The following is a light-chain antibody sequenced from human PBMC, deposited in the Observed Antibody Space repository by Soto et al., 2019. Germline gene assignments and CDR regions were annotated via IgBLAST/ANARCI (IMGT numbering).Light chain of an antibody. V-gene: IGKV3-20*01. CDR1: QSVSSSS. J-gene: IGKJ4*01. Sequence: EIVLTQSPGTLSFSPWERVTLSCRASQSVSSSSLAWYQQRPGQAPRLLISGASSRATGIPDRFSGSGSGTDFTLTISRLEPEDFAVYYCQQYGNSPLTFGGGTKVDIK. CDR3: QQYGNSPLT. CDR2: GAS.